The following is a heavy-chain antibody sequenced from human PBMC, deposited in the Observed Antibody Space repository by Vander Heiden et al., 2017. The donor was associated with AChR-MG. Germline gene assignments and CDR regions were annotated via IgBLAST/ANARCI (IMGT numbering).Heavy chain of an antibody. D-gene: IGHD2-21*02. V-gene: IGHV3-23*01. CDR1: GFTFSSYA. J-gene: IGHJ4*02. Sequence: EVQLLESGGGLVQPGGSLSLSCAASGFTFSSYAMSWVRQAPGKGLEWVSAISGSGGSTYYADSVKGRFTISRDNSKNTLYLQMNSLRAEDTAVYYCAKDGVVVTAILLDYWGQGTLVTVSS. CDR3: AKDGVVVTAILLDY. CDR2: ISGSGGST.